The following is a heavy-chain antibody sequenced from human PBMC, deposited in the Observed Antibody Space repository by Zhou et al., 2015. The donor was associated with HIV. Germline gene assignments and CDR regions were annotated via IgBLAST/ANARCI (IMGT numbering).Heavy chain of an antibody. D-gene: IGHD3-22*01. CDR2: ITPMFETE. J-gene: IGHJ3*01. Sequence: LVQSETEVRKPGSSVKVPCRATGGTFSGSDISWVRQAPGQGLEWMGSITPMFETETYAEKFRARLTITVDKSTRVAYMELSSLTSEDAALYFCARSSVNHDNAFDLWGQGTKVIVS. CDR1: GGTFSGSD. V-gene: IGHV1-69*06. CDR3: ARSSVNHDNAFDL.